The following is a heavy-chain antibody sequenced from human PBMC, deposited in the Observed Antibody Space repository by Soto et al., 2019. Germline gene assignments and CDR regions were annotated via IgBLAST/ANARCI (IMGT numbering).Heavy chain of an antibody. CDR1: GFTFSTYD. Sequence: GGSLRLSCAASGFTFSTYDMHWVRQVPGKGLEWVSAIGSAHDPYYLGSVKGRFSISRENAKNSLYLQMNSLTTGDTAVYYCARAYLGRLPRRADYYYALDVWGQGTTVNVS. J-gene: IGHJ6*02. D-gene: IGHD1-26*01. V-gene: IGHV3-13*05. CDR3: ARAYLGRLPRRADYYYALDV. CDR2: IGSAHDP.